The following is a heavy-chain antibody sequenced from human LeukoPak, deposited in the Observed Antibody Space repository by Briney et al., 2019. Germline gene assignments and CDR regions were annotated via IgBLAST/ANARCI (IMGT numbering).Heavy chain of an antibody. J-gene: IGHJ6*03. CDR3: ARDGYGNNYMDV. D-gene: IGHD1/OR15-1a*01. CDR1: GFSVSSNF. CDR2: IYSGGTT. Sequence: GGSLRLSCAASGFSVSSNFMSLVRQAPGKGLEWVSVIYSGGTTYYADSVKGRFTISRDNSKNTLSLQMNSLRAEDTAVYYCARDGYGNNYMDVWGKGRTGTVSS. V-gene: IGHV3-53*01.